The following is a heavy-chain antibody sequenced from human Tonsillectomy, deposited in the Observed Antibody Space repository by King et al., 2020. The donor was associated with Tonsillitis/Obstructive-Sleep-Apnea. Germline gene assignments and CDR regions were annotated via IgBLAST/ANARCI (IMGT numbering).Heavy chain of an antibody. V-gene: IGHV2-26*01. Sequence: QITLKESGPVLVKPTETLTLTCTVSGFSLSNARMGVSWIRQPPGKALEWLAHIFSNDEKSYSTSLNSRLTISKDTSRSQVVLTMTNMDPVDTATYYCERAPSTAYFYSCYMVVCGKGTTVTVSS. D-gene: IGHD2-2*01. CDR1: GFSLSNARMG. J-gene: IGHJ6*03. CDR3: ERAPSTAYFYSCYMVV. CDR2: IFSNDEK.